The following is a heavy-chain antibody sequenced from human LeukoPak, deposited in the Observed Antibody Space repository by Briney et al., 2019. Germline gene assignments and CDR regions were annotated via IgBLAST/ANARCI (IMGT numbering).Heavy chain of an antibody. Sequence: GSLRLSCAASGFTFSNNWMTWVRQAPGKGLEWVSYISSSSSTIYYADSVKGRFTISRDNAKNSLYLQMNSLRDEDTAVYYCAREGMGYDSSGYVVGDSDYWGQGTLVTVSS. D-gene: IGHD3-22*01. J-gene: IGHJ4*02. V-gene: IGHV3-48*02. CDR3: AREGMGYDSSGYVVGDSDY. CDR1: GFTFSNNW. CDR2: ISSSSSTI.